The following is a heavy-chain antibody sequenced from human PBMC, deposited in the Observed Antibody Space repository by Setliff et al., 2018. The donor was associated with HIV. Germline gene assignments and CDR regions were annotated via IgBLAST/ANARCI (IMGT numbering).Heavy chain of an antibody. D-gene: IGHD1-7*01. V-gene: IGHV4-59*11. CDR3: TRGPGGTVPKPVEAFDV. Sequence: PSETLSLTCSVSGATIHYHYWSWIRQPPGKGLEWIGYVDYSGEAEYNPSLQSRVTISRDPSKNQVSLRLNSATAADTAVYYCTRGPGGTVPKPVEAFDVWGQGALVTVSS. CDR1: GATIHYHY. J-gene: IGHJ3*01. CDR2: VDYSGEA.